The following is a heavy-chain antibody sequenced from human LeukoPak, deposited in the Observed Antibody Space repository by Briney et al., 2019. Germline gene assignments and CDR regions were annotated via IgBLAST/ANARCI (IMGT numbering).Heavy chain of an antibody. D-gene: IGHD5-18*01. Sequence: SETLSLTCTVSGGSNSSGSYYWSWIRQHPGKGLEWIGYIYYSGSTYYNPSLKSRVTISVDTSKNQFSLKLSSVTAADTAVYYCARGGGRGYSYPFDPWGQGTLVTVSS. J-gene: IGHJ5*02. V-gene: IGHV4-31*03. CDR1: GGSNSSGSYY. CDR3: ARGGGRGYSYPFDP. CDR2: IYYSGST.